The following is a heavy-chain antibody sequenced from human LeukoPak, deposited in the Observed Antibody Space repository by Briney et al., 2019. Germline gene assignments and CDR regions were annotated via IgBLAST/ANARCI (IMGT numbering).Heavy chain of an antibody. J-gene: IGHJ4*02. CDR3: AKPRGSGWFPFDY. CDR2: ITGDGRNT. D-gene: IGHD6-19*01. V-gene: IGHV3-43*02. CDR1: GFTFDDYA. Sequence: PGGSLRLSCAASGFTFDDYAMDWVRQAPGKGLEWVSLITGDGRNTYYADSVEGRFTISRDNSKNSLHLQMNSLRIEDTAFYYCAKPRGSGWFPFDYWGQGTLVTVSS.